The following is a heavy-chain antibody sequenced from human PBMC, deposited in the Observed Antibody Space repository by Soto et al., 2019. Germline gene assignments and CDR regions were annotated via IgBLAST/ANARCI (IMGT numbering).Heavy chain of an antibody. Sequence: GASVKVSCKAPGYTFTSYAMHWVRQAPGQRLEWMGWINAGNGNTKYSQKFQGRVTITRDTSASTAYMELSSLRSEDTAVYYCARDYGSGSYYKTFYGMDVWGQGTTVTVSS. D-gene: IGHD3-10*01. CDR3: ARDYGSGSYYKTFYGMDV. CDR1: GYTFTSYA. J-gene: IGHJ6*02. CDR2: INAGNGNT. V-gene: IGHV1-3*01.